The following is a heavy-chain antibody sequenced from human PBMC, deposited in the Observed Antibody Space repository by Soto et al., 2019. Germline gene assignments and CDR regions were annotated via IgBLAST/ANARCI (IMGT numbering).Heavy chain of an antibody. Sequence: GGSLRLSCAASGFTFSSYWMHWVRQAPGKGLVWVSRINSDGSSTSYADSVKGRFTISRDNAKNTLYLQMNSLRAEDTAVYYCARVYSSSWYYDYWGQGTLVTVSS. CDR3: ARVYSSSWYYDY. D-gene: IGHD6-13*01. CDR1: GFTFSSYW. J-gene: IGHJ4*02. V-gene: IGHV3-74*01. CDR2: INSDGSST.